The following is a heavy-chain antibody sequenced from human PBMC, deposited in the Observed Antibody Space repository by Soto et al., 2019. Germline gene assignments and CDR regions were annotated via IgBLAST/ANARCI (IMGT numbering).Heavy chain of an antibody. CDR1: GFTFSSYG. Sequence: QVQLVESGGGVVQPGRSLRLSCAASGFTFSSYGMHWVRQAPGKGLEWVSVISYDGSNKYYADSVKGRLTISRDNSKNTLYLQMNSLRDEDTAVYYCARGVLRYFDWLGPYYYGMDVWGQGTTVTVSS. J-gene: IGHJ6*02. D-gene: IGHD3-9*01. CDR2: ISYDGSNK. CDR3: ARGVLRYFDWLGPYYYGMDV. V-gene: IGHV3-30*03.